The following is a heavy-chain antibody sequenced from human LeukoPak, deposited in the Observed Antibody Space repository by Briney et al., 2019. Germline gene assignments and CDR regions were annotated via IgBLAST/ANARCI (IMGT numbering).Heavy chain of an antibody. J-gene: IGHJ6*03. V-gene: IGHV3-30*02. D-gene: IGHD2-2*01. CDR3: GGSAAHYYYMDV. CDR2: IRYDGSNK. CDR1: GFTFSSYG. Sequence: GASLRLSCAASGFTFSSYGMHWVRQAPGKGLEWVAFIRYDGSNKYYADSVKGRFTISRDNSKNTLYLQMNSLRAEDTAVYYCGGSAAHYYYMDVWGKGTTVTVSS.